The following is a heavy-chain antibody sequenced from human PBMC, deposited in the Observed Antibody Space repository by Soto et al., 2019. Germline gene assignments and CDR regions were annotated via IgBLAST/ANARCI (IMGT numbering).Heavy chain of an antibody. CDR3: ARREGDCRGGSCPYYHD. Sequence: QVHLQESGPRPVKPSETLSLTCDVSGDSISSYNWWTWVRQTPGKGLEWIGEVYHSGNTNYNPSLKSRVTISVDKSRNQFSLSLTSVTAADTAVYYCARREGDCRGGSCPYYHDWGQGTLVTASS. CDR1: GDSISSYNW. V-gene: IGHV4-4*02. CDR2: VYHSGNT. J-gene: IGHJ4*02. D-gene: IGHD2-15*01.